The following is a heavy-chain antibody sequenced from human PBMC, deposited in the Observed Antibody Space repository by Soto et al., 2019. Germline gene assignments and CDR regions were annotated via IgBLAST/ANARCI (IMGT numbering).Heavy chain of an antibody. Sequence: SETLSLTCAVYGGSFSGYYWSWIRQPPGKGLEWIGEINHSGSTNYNPSLKSRVTISVDTSKNQFSLKLSSVTAADTAVYYCARGVTMIVWGQGTLVTVSS. CDR3: ARGVTMIV. D-gene: IGHD3-22*01. CDR2: INHSGST. V-gene: IGHV4-34*01. CDR1: GGSFSGYY. J-gene: IGHJ4*02.